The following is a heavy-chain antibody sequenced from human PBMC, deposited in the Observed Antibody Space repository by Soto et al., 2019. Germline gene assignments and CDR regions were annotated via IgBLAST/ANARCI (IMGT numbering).Heavy chain of an antibody. D-gene: IGHD2-2*01. CDR1: GFTFSGSA. CDR3: TRLPQRVVTKYHSYYYYMDV. V-gene: IGHV3-73*01. Sequence: EVQLVESGGGLVQPGGSLKLSCAASGFTFSGSAMHWVRQASGKGLEWVGRIRSKANSYATAYAASVKGRFTISRDDSKNTAYLQMNSLKTEDTAVYYCTRLPQRVVTKYHSYYYYMDVWGKGITVTVSS. CDR2: IRSKANSYAT. J-gene: IGHJ6*03.